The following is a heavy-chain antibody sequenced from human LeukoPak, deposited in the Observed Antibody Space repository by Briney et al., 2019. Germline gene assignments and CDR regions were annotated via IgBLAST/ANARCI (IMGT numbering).Heavy chain of an antibody. Sequence: GSLRLSCLTSGFPFSTNAMSWVRQAPGKGLEWISAISGSGGSTYYVDSVKGRFTISRDNSKNTLYLQMNSLRVEDTAVYYCAKLPVAGLYFDYWGQGTLVTVSS. CDR1: GFPFSTNA. CDR2: ISGSGGST. J-gene: IGHJ4*02. V-gene: IGHV3-23*01. CDR3: AKLPVAGLYFDY. D-gene: IGHD6-19*01.